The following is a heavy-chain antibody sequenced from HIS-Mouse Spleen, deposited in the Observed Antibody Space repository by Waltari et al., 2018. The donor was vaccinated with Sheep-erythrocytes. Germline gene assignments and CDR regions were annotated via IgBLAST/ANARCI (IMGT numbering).Heavy chain of an antibody. Sequence: EVQLVASGGGLVQPGGSLRLSCADSGFTSSRTYMSWARQAPGKGLEWVSVIDSGGSTYYADSVKGRFTISRDNSKNTLYLQMNSLRAEDTAVYYCARVSGGNSNRFDYWGQGTLVTVSS. CDR3: ARVSGGNSNRFDY. CDR2: IDSGGST. J-gene: IGHJ4*02. V-gene: IGHV3-66*01. D-gene: IGHD2-21*02. CDR1: GFTSSRTY.